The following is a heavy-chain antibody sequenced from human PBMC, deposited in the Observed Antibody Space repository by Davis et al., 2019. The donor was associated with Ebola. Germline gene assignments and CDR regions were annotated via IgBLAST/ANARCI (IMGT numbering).Heavy chain of an antibody. D-gene: IGHD3-3*01. CDR2: IYYSGIT. Sequence: GSLRLSCTVSGGSIISSSSYWGWSRQPPRKGLEWIGTIYYSGITYYNPSLKSRVTISVDTSKNQFSLKLRSVTAADTAVYYCARQGWSGYSLRHWLDTWGRGTLVTVSS. CDR3: ARQGWSGYSLRHWLDT. V-gene: IGHV4-39*01. J-gene: IGHJ5*02. CDR1: GGSIISSSSY.